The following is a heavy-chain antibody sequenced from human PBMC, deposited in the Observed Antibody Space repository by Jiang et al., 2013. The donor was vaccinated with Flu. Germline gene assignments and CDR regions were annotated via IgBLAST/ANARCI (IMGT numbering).Heavy chain of an antibody. Sequence: SGSGLVKPSQTLSLTCTVSGGSISSGGYYWSWIRQHPGKGLEWIGYIYYSGSTYYNPSLKSRVTISVDTSKNQFSLKLSSVTAADTAVYYCARDQGWPLYFDYWGQGTLVTVSS. D-gene: IGHD6-19*01. J-gene: IGHJ4*02. V-gene: IGHV4-31*03. CDR3: ARDQGWPLYFDY. CDR2: IYYSGST. CDR1: GGSISSGGYY.